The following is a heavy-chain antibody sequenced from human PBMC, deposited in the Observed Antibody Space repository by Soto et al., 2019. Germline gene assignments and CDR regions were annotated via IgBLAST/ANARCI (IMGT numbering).Heavy chain of an antibody. CDR3: AKVDYGSGSYGAFDA. J-gene: IGHJ3*01. CDR2: ISGSGRST. D-gene: IGHD1-26*01. V-gene: IGHV3-23*01. CDR1: GFTFSSYA. Sequence: GGSLRLSCAASGFTFSSYAMNWVRQAPGKGLEWVSAISGSGRSTYYADSVKGRCTISRDNSNNTLYLQMSSLRAEDTAVYYCAKVDYGSGSYGAFDAWGQGTMVTVSS.